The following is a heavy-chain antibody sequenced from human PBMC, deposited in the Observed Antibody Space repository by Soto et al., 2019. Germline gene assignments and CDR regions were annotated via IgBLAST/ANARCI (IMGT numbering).Heavy chain of an antibody. CDR2: ISYDGSNK. Sequence: GGSLRLSCAASGFTFSSYGMHWVRQAPGKGLEWVAVISYDGSNKYYADSVKGRFTISRDNSKNTLYLQMNSLRAEDTAVYYCAKSDYYDSSGYLDYWGQGTLVTVSS. CDR1: GFTFSSYG. J-gene: IGHJ4*02. V-gene: IGHV3-30*18. CDR3: AKSDYYDSSGYLDY. D-gene: IGHD3-22*01.